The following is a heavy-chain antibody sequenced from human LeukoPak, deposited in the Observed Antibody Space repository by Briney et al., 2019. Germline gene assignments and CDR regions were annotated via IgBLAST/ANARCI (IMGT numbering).Heavy chain of an antibody. CDR3: ARDSQGQEGFDY. Sequence: PGGSLRLSCAASGFIFSDYYMTWIRQAPGKGLECVSYISRGGSSIYYADSVKGRFTISRDNAKNSLYLQMNSLRAEDTAVYYCARDSQGQEGFDYWGQGTLVTVSS. CDR1: GFIFSDYY. V-gene: IGHV3-11*04. J-gene: IGHJ4*02. CDR2: ISRGGSSI.